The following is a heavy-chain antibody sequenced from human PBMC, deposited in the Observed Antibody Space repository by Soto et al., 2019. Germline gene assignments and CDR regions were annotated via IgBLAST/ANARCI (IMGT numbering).Heavy chain of an antibody. D-gene: IGHD3-3*01. V-gene: IGHV3-23*01. CDR2: ISGSGGST. J-gene: IGHJ4*02. CDR3: AKGETYYDFWSGYCFDY. Sequence: GGSLRLSCAASGFTFSSYAMSWVRQAPGKGLEWVSAISGSGGSTYYADSVKGRFTISRDNSKNTLYLQMNSLRAEDTAVYYCAKGETYYDFWSGYCFDYWGQGTLVTVSS. CDR1: GFTFSSYA.